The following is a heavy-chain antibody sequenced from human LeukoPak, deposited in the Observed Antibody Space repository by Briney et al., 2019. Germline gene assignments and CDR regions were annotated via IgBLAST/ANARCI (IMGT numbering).Heavy chain of an antibody. CDR1: AFTFSTYG. CDR3: ARQVLGAMELTDY. D-gene: IGHD1-26*01. J-gene: IGHJ4*02. V-gene: IGHV3-30*03. Sequence: PGRSLRLSCAASAFTFSTYGMHWVRQAPGKGLEWVAVISYDGSNKYYADSVKGRFTISRDNSKNTLYLQMNGLRAEDTAVYYGARQVLGAMELTDYWGQGTLVTVSS. CDR2: ISYDGSNK.